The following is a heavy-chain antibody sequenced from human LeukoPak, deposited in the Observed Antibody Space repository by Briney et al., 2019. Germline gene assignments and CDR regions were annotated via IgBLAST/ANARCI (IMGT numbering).Heavy chain of an antibody. CDR3: SRCEYNYGWAYFDY. J-gene: IGHJ4*02. CDR1: GFTFSSYW. V-gene: IGHV3-7*03. D-gene: IGHD5-18*01. CDR2: IKEDGSDI. Sequence: PGGSLRLSCAASGFTFSSYWMSWVRQAPGKGLEWVANIKEDGSDIYYVDSVKGRFTISRDNAKNSLYLEMNSLRGEDTALYYRSRCEYNYGWAYFDYWGQGTLVTVSS.